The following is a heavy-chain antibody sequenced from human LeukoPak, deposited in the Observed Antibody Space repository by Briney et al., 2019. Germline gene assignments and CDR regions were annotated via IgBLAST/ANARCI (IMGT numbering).Heavy chain of an antibody. CDR3: ARGDYYDSSGYRN. V-gene: IGHV3-74*01. CDR2: INSDGSST. D-gene: IGHD3-22*01. CDR1: GFTFSSYW. Sequence: GGSLRLSCAASGFTFSSYWMHWVRQAPGKGLVWVSRINSDGSSTSYADSVKGRFTISRDNAKNTLYLQMNSLRAEDMAVYYCARGDYYDSSGYRNWGQGTLVTVSS. J-gene: IGHJ4*02.